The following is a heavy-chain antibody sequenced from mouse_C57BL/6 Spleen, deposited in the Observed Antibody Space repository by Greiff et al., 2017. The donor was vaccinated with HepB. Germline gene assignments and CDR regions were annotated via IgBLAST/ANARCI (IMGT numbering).Heavy chain of an antibody. V-gene: IGHV1-50*01. CDR1: GYTFTSYW. D-gene: IGHD1-1*01. CDR3: ARCPTTVVDWYFDV. CDR2: IDPSDSYT. J-gene: IGHJ1*03. Sequence: QVQLQQPGAELVKPGASVKLSCKASGYTFTSYWMQWVKQRPGQGLEWIGEIDPSDSYTNYNQKFKGKATFTVDTSSSTAYMQLSSLTSEDSAVYYCARCPTTVVDWYFDVWGTGTTVTVSS.